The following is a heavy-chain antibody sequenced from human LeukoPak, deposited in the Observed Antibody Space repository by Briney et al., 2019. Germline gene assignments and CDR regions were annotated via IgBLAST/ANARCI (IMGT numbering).Heavy chain of an antibody. D-gene: IGHD5-24*01. V-gene: IGHV4-34*01. CDR2: INHSGST. CDR1: GGSFSGYY. Sequence: PSETLSLTCAVYGGSFSGYYWSWIRQPPGKGLEWIGEINHSGSTNYNPSLKSRVTISVDTSKNQFSLKLSPVTAADTAVYYCARWLQFTFFDYWGQGTLVTVSS. J-gene: IGHJ4*02. CDR3: ARWLQFTFFDY.